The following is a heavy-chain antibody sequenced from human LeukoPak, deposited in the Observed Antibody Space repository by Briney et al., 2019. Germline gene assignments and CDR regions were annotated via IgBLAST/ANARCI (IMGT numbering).Heavy chain of an antibody. V-gene: IGHV4-34*01. Sequence: SETLSLTCAVYGGSFSGYYWSWIRQPPGKGLEWIGEINHSGSTNYNPSLKSRVTISVDTSKNQFSLKLSSVTAADTAVYYCARATRGYYYYYGMGVWGQGTTVTVSS. J-gene: IGHJ6*02. CDR3: ARATRGYYYYYGMGV. CDR2: INHSGST. CDR1: GGSFSGYY.